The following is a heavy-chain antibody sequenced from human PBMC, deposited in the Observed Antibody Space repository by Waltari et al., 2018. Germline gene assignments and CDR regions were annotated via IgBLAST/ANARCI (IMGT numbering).Heavy chain of an antibody. J-gene: IGHJ4*02. D-gene: IGHD3-3*01. CDR1: GGSLSGHY. V-gene: IGHV4-34*01. CDR3: ARGDDFWSGYFVY. Sequence: QVQLQQWGAGLLKPSETLSLTCAVYGGSLSGHYWSWICQPPGKGLEWIGEINHGGSTYYDPSVKSRFTISVAKSKNQFSLKLSCVTAADTAVYYCARGDDFWSGYFVYWGQGTLVTVSS. CDR2: INHGGST.